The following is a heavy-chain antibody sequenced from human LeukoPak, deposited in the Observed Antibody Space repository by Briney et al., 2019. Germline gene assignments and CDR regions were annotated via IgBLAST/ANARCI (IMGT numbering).Heavy chain of an antibody. CDR3: ARLRLSGGSFSVGWFDP. V-gene: IGHV4-39*07. J-gene: IGHJ5*02. CDR2: IYYSGST. CDR1: GGSISSSSYY. D-gene: IGHD1-26*01. Sequence: SETLSLTCTVSGGSISSSSYYWGWIRQPPGKGLEWIGSIYYSGSTYYNPSLKSRVTISVDTSKNQFSLKLNSVTAADTAVYFCARLRLSGGSFSVGWFDPWGQGIQVTVSS.